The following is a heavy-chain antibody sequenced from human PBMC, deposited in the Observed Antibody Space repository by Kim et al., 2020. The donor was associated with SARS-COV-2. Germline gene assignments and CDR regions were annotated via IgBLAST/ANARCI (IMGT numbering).Heavy chain of an antibody. CDR1: GGPLSGYY. V-gene: IGHV4-34*01. J-gene: IGHJ4*02. Sequence: SQTLSLTCAVYGGPLSGYYWTWLRQSPGKGLEWLAEINYNTGTTTYNPSLKSRATISVNTSKNQFSLNVTSVTAADTAVYFCARGGGAKWGQGTLVTVSS. CDR3: ARGGGAK. CDR2: INYNTGTT. D-gene: IGHD1-26*01.